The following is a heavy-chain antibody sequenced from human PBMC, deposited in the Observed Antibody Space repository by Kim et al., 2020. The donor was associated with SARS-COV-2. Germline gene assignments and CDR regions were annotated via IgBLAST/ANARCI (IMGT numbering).Heavy chain of an antibody. CDR1: GFTFSSYA. D-gene: IGHD3-10*01. Sequence: GGSLRLSCAASGFTFSSYAMSWVRQAPGKGLEWVSAISGSGGSTYYADSVKGRFTISRDNSKNTLYLQMNSLRAEDTAVYYCAKDLLRYYGSGPDYFDYWGQGTLVTVSS. CDR2: ISGSGGST. V-gene: IGHV3-23*01. CDR3: AKDLLRYYGSGPDYFDY. J-gene: IGHJ4*02.